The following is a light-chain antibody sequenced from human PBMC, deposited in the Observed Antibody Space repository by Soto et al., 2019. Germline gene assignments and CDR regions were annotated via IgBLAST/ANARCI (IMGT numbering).Light chain of an antibody. CDR1: TSDVGGYRY. J-gene: IGLJ2*01. Sequence: QSALTQPASVSGSPGQSITISCTGTTSDVGGYRYVSWYQQHPGRAPQLMIYDVSNRPSGVSNRFSGSKSGNTASLTISGLQAEDEADYYCSSYTSRNPVLFGGGTKLTVL. V-gene: IGLV2-14*01. CDR2: DVS. CDR3: SSYTSRNPVL.